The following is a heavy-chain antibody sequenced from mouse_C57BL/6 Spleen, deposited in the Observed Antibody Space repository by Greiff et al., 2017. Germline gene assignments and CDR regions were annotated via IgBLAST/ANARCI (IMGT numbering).Heavy chain of an antibody. CDR1: GFNIKDYY. CDR3: ARELRDGDYYAMDY. D-gene: IGHD2-4*01. J-gene: IGHJ4*01. CDR2: IDPEDGET. V-gene: IGHV14-2*01. Sequence: VQLKESGAELVKPGASVKLSCTASGFNIKDYYMHWVKQRTEQGLEWIGRIDPEDGETKYAPKFQGKATITADTSSNTAYLQLSSLTSEDTAVDYCARELRDGDYYAMDYWGQGTSVTVSS.